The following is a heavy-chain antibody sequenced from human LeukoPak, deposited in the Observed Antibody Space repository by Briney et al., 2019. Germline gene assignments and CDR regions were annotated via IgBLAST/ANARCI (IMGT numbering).Heavy chain of an antibody. J-gene: IGHJ4*02. CDR3: GTGDPRFDY. V-gene: IGHV3-48*01. D-gene: IGHD7-27*01. CDR1: GFSFSTYS. CDR2: ISSGSSAI. Sequence: GGSLRLSCAASGFSFSTYSMNWVRQAPGKGLQWVPCISSGSSAIYYTDSVKGRFTITRDDAKNSVYLQMNSLRTEDTAVYYCGTGDPRFDYWGQGILVTVSS.